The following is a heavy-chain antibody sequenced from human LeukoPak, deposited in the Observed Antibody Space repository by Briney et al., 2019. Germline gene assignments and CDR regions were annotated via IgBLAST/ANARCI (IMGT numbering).Heavy chain of an antibody. CDR3: ARGLVVVPTTMLEN. J-gene: IGHJ4*02. CDR2: INHSGST. CDR1: GGSFSGYY. Sequence: PSETLSLTCAASGGSFSGYYWSWIRQSPGKGLECIGEINHSGSTKCDPSLKSRVATSLDASKRQFSLKMSSVTAADTAIYEWARGLVVVPTTMLENWGQGTLVTVSS. V-gene: IGHV4-34*01. D-gene: IGHD2-15*01.